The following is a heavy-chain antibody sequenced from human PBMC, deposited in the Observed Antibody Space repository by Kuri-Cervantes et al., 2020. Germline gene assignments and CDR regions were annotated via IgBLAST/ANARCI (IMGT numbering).Heavy chain of an antibody. CDR2: IYSGGST. CDR1: GFTFSSYG. V-gene: IGHV3-NL1*01. D-gene: IGHD6-6*01. CDR3: AKDFGYFSSQFRD. Sequence: GGSLRLSCAASGFTFSSYGMHWVRQAPGKGLEWVSVIYSGGSTYYADSVKGRFTISRDNAKNSLYLQMNSLRTEDTALYYCAKDFGYFSSQFRDWGQGTLVTVSS. J-gene: IGHJ4*02.